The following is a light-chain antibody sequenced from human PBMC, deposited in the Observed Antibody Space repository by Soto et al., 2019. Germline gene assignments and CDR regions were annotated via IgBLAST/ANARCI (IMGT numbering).Light chain of an antibody. CDR3: SSFAGNNNLV. CDR1: NSDVGGYNY. V-gene: IGLV2-8*01. Sequence: QSALTQPPSASGSPGQSVTISCTGTNSDVGGYNYVSWYQQHPGKAPKLMISEVSKRPSGVPDRFSGSKSDNTASLTVSGLQAEDEADYYCSSFAGNNNLVFGGGTQLTVL. J-gene: IGLJ2*01. CDR2: EVS.